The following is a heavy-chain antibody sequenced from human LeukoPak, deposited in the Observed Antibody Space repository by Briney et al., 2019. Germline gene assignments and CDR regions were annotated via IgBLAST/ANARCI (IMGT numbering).Heavy chain of an antibody. CDR2: IWYDGSNR. Sequence: GGSLRLSCAASGFTFSNYGMHWVRQAPGKGLEWVAFIWYDGSNRYYADSVKGRFTISRDNSENTLFLQMSSLRTGDTAVYYCAKDPLGFCTRATCRYLDSWGQGTLVTVSS. CDR3: AKDPLGFCTRATCRYLDS. J-gene: IGHJ4*02. CDR1: GFTFSNYG. V-gene: IGHV3-30*02. D-gene: IGHD2-8*01.